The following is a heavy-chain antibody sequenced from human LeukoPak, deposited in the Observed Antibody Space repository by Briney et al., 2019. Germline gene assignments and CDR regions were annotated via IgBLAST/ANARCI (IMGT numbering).Heavy chain of an antibody. J-gene: IGHJ1*01. D-gene: IGHD2-15*01. V-gene: IGHV4-34*01. Sequence: SETLSLTCAVYGGSFSGYYWSWLRQPPGKGLEWIGEINHSGSTNNNPSLKSRVTISVDTSKNQFSLKLSSVTAADTAVCYCARGRAGYCSGGSCYSGYFQHWGQGTLVTVSS. CDR3: ARGRAGYCSGGSCYSGYFQH. CDR2: INHSGST. CDR1: GGSFSGYY.